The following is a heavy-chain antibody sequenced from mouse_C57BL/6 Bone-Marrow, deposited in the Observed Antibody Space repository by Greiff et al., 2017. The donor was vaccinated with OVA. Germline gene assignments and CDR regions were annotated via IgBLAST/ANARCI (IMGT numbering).Heavy chain of an antibody. D-gene: IGHD2-13*01. CDR2: IDPSDSYT. J-gene: IGHJ2*01. CDR3: ARLGDGDPLFDY. V-gene: IGHV1-69*01. CDR1: GYTFTSYW. Sequence: VQLQQPGAELVMPGASVQLSCKASGYTFTSYWMHWVKQRPGQGLEWIGEIDPSDSYTNYNQKFKGKSTLTVDKSSSTAYMQLSSLTSEDSAVYYCARLGDGDPLFDYWGQGTTLTVSS.